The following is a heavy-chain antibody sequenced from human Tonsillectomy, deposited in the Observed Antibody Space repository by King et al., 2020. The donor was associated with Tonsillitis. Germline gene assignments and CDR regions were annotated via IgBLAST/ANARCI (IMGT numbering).Heavy chain of an antibody. CDR3: ARGYNFGPFAY. CDR1: GSSFYDHG. V-gene: IGHV3-20*01. Sequence: VQLVESGGGVVRPGGSLRLSCAASGSSFYDHGMSWVRQAPGKGLEWVSGINWNGGSTGYADSVKGRFTISRDNAKNSLYLQMNNLRVEDTALYHCARGYNFGPFAYWGQGTLVTVSS. D-gene: IGHD5-18*01. CDR2: INWNGGST. J-gene: IGHJ4*02.